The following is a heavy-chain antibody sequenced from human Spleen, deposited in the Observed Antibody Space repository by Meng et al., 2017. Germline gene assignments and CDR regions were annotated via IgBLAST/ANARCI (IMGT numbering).Heavy chain of an antibody. CDR3: ARDLDYGGQSNFDY. Sequence: SLKISCAASGFTFDDYAMHWVRQAPGKGLEWVSGISWNSGSIGYADSVKGRFTISRDNAKNTLYLQMNSLRVEDTSVYYCARDLDYGGQSNFDYWGQGTLVTVSS. CDR2: ISWNSGSI. J-gene: IGHJ4*02. D-gene: IGHD4-23*01. V-gene: IGHV3-9*01. CDR1: GFTFDDYA.